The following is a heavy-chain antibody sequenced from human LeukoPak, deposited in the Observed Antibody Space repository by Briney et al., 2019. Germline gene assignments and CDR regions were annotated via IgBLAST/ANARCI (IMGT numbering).Heavy chain of an antibody. CDR1: GYTLTELS. J-gene: IGHJ4*02. CDR3: ARGGDIVVASLGY. Sequence: ASVEVSCKVSGYTLTELSMHWVRQAPGKGLEWMGWINPNSGGTNYAQKFQGRVTMTRDTSISTAYMELSRLRSDDTAVYYCARGGDIVVASLGYWGQGTLVTVSS. D-gene: IGHD2-2*01. V-gene: IGHV1-2*02. CDR2: INPNSGGT.